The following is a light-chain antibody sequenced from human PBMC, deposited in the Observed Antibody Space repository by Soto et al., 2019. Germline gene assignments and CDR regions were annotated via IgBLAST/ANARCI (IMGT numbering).Light chain of an antibody. Sequence: EIVMTQSPATLSVSPGERATLSCMASQSVSRNLAWYQYKPGQAPRLVIYGASSRATGIPARFSGSGSGTEFTLTISSLQSEDFAVYYCQQYNNWPHTFGQGTKLEI. J-gene: IGKJ2*01. CDR2: GAS. CDR3: QQYNNWPHT. V-gene: IGKV3-15*01. CDR1: QSVSRN.